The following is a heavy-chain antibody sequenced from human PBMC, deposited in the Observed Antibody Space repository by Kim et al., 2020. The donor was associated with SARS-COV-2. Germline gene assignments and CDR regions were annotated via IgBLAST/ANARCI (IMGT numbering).Heavy chain of an antibody. J-gene: IGHJ4*02. Sequence: ANSVKGRFTISRDNSKNKLYLHMGGLRAEDMAVYYCARVVHGGGYYFFDDWGQGTLVTVSS. D-gene: IGHD5-12*01. V-gene: IGHV3-64*01. CDR3: ARVVHGGGYYFFDD.